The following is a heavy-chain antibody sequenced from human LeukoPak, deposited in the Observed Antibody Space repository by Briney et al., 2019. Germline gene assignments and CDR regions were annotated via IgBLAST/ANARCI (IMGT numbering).Heavy chain of an antibody. CDR1: GGSFRGYY. CDR2: IDHRGST. J-gene: IGHJ6*02. D-gene: IGHD2-2*01. CDR3: AIFCSTTSCYYNLDV. Sequence: SETLSLTCGVYGGSFRGYYWTWIRQSPGKGLEWIGEIDHRGSTNYNPSLKSRVTMSVDTSKSQFSLRLSSVTVADTAMYYCAIFCSTTSCYYNLDVWGQGTTVTVSS. V-gene: IGHV4-34*01.